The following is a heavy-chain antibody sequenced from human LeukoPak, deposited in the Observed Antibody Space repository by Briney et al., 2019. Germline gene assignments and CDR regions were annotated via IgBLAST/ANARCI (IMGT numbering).Heavy chain of an antibody. CDR1: GFTCSSYA. D-gene: IGHD6-19*01. Sequence: GGSLRLSCAASGFTCSSYAMSWVRQAPGKGLEWVSAISGSGGSTYYADSVKGRFAISRDNSKNTLYLQMNSLRAEDTAVYYCAKVRVAGHDAFDIWGQGTMVTVSS. J-gene: IGHJ3*02. CDR3: AKVRVAGHDAFDI. CDR2: ISGSGGST. V-gene: IGHV3-23*01.